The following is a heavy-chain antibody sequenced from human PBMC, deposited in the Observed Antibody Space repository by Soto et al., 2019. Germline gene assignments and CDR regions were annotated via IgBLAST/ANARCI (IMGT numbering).Heavy chain of an antibody. CDR3: AKLFCNSSACYFPGWSDP. Sequence: SETLSLTCTVSGDSISGGSYFWSWIRQPPGKGLEWIANVYYSGSSYYNPSLKSRLTISVDTTKNQFSLQLKSMTAADTAVYYCAKLFCNSSACYFPGWSDPSRQG. D-gene: IGHD3-22*01. V-gene: IGHV4-31*03. J-gene: IGHJ5*02. CDR1: GDSISGGSYF. CDR2: VYYSGSS.